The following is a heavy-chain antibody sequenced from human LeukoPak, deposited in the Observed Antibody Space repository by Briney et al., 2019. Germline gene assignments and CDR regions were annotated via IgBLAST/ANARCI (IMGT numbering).Heavy chain of an antibody. J-gene: IGHJ4*02. CDR3: ARTIRGY. V-gene: IGHV3-7*01. Sequence: GGSLRLSCAASGFTFNNYWMSWVRQAPGKGLEWVANIKEDGSEKYYVDSVKGRFTISRDNAKNSLYLQMNSLRAEDTAVYYCARTIRGYWGQGTLVTVSS. CDR1: GFTFNNYW. D-gene: IGHD3-10*01. CDR2: IKEDGSEK.